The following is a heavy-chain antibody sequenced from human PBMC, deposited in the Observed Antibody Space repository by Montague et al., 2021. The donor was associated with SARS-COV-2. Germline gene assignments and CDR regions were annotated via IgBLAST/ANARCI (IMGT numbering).Heavy chain of an antibody. CDR1: GDSDGGKSLA. Sequence: CAISGDSDGGKSLARSWDRQSPSRGPDRLGRTYYRSKWYSDYAPSVRGRLTVNPDASKNEFSLELNYVTPEDTAVYYCVRYSGWFYFDFWGQGTLVTVS. CDR3: VRYSGWFYFDF. D-gene: IGHD6-19*01. CDR2: TYYRSKWYS. J-gene: IGHJ4*02. V-gene: IGHV6-1*01.